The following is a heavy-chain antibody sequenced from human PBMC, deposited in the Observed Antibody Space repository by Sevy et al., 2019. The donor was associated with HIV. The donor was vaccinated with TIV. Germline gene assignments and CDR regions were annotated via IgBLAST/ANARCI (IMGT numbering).Heavy chain of an antibody. CDR3: VRDQGGCSSTSCSPTFDY. CDR1: GFTFSSYS. Sequence: GGSLRLSCAASGFTFSSYSMNWVRQAPGKGLEWVSSISSSSSYIYYADSVKGRFTISRDNAKNSLYLQMNSLRAEDTAVYYCVRDQGGCSSTSCSPTFDYWGQGTLVTVSS. J-gene: IGHJ4*02. V-gene: IGHV3-21*01. CDR2: ISSSSSYI. D-gene: IGHD2-2*01.